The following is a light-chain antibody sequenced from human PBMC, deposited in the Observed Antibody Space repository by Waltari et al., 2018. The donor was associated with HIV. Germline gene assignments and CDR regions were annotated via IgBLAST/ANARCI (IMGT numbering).Light chain of an antibody. CDR2: WAS. Sequence: EIVMTQSPDSLAVSLGERATINCTPSQTILYSSNNRNYLAWYQQKPGQPPKLLIYWASTRHTGVPDRFSGSGSGTDFTLTISSLQAEDVAVYYCQQYYSTPRTFGQGTRVEIK. J-gene: IGKJ1*01. CDR1: QTILYSSNNRNY. CDR3: QQYYSTPRT. V-gene: IGKV4-1*01.